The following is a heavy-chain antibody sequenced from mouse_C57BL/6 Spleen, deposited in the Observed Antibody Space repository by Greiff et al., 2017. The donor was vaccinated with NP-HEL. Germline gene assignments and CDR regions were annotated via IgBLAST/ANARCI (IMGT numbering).Heavy chain of an antibody. CDR2: ISSGGDYI. Sequence: EVQRVESGEGLVKPGGSLKLSCAASGFTFSSYAMSWVRQTPEKRLEWVAYISSGGDYIYYADTVQGRFTISRDNARNTLYLQMSSLKSEDTAMYYCTTYYYGSSYEDWYYDVWGTGTTVTVAS. CDR3: TTYYYGSSYEDWYYDV. J-gene: IGHJ1*03. V-gene: IGHV5-9-1*02. CDR1: GFTFSSYA. D-gene: IGHD1-1*01.